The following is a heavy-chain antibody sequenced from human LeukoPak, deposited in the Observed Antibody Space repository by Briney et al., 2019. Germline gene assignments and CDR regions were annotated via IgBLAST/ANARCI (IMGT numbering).Heavy chain of an antibody. CDR1: GFTFDNHA. J-gene: IGHJ3*01. CDR2: ISWNSGNI. V-gene: IGHV3-9*01. Sequence: PGGTLRLSCAASGFTFDNHAIHWVRQVPGKGLEWVSVISWNSGNIVYADSVKGRFSTSRDNAENSLYLHMNSLRPEDTALYFCARDISPGDYGDYLDAFDVRGQGTMVIVSS. CDR3: ARDISPGDYGDYLDAFDV. D-gene: IGHD4-17*01.